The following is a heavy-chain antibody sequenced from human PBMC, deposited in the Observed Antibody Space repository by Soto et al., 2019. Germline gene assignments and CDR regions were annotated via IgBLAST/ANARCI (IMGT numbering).Heavy chain of an antibody. CDR2: ISAYNGNT. D-gene: IGHD5-12*01. CDR1: GYTFSSYG. V-gene: IGHV1-18*01. CDR3: ARWEQVDGYNGGFDY. J-gene: IGHJ4*02. Sequence: QVQLVQSGADVKKPGASVKVSYKASGYTFSSYGITWVRQAPGQGLEWMGWISAYNGNTNYAQKLQGRVTMTTDTSTSTAYMELRSLRSDDTAVYYCARWEQVDGYNGGFDYWGQGTLVTVSS.